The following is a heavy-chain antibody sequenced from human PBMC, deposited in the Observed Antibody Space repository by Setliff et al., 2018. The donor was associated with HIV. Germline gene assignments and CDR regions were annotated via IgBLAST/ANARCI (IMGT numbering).Heavy chain of an antibody. CDR2: IRYDGSDN. CDR1: GFTFSNYG. Sequence: PGGSLRLSCAASGFTFSNYGMHWVRQAPGKGQEWVIFIRYDGSDNYYIDSVKGRFTISRDNSKNTLYLQMNSLRDEDTAVYYRAKDVGGGSGHYPLYMDVWGKGTTVTVSS. CDR3: AKDVGGGSGHYPLYMDV. D-gene: IGHD3-3*01. V-gene: IGHV3-30*02. J-gene: IGHJ6*03.